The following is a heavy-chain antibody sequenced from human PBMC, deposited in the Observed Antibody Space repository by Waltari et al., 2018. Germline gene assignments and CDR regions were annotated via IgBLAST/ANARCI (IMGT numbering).Heavy chain of an antibody. CDR3: ARDQMVTVTDDNWFDS. CDR2: INQDGNKL. Sequence: EVHLVESGGGLVQPGGSLRLSCAASGFPFSRYWIRWVRQAPGKGLEWVANINQDGNKLYYVDSVEGRFTISRDNAKNSLYLQMNSLRAEDTAVYYCARDQMVTVTDDNWFDSWGQGNLVTVSS. J-gene: IGHJ5*01. CDR1: GFPFSRYW. V-gene: IGHV3-7*01. D-gene: IGHD4-17*01.